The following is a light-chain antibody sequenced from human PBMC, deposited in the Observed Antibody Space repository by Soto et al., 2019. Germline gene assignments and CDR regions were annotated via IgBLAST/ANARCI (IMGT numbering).Light chain of an antibody. CDR2: GAS. V-gene: IGKV3-20*01. CDR1: QSVSNNY. Sequence: IGLPQCPGTLSLSPGERATLSWGASQSVSNNYLALYKQKPGQAPRLLIYGASNRATGIPDRLSGSASGTFFIITISRLAPEDSAVYYCQQYGSPGTFGQGTKVDIK. CDR3: QQYGSPGT. J-gene: IGKJ1*01.